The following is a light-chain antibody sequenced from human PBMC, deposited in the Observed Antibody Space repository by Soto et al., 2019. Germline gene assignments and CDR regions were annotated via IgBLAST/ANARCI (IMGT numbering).Light chain of an antibody. V-gene: IGLV2-8*01. CDR3: VSHAGSNTCV. CDR2: GGM. Sequence: QSVLTQPPSASGSPGQSVTISRTGTSNDVGGYNYVSWYQDHPGKAPNLCIYGGMARPSGVPSPFSGSKSDNTASLTVSGLQAEEGAHYYCVSHAGSNTCVFGGGTKVTVL. J-gene: IGLJ3*02. CDR1: SNDVGGYNY.